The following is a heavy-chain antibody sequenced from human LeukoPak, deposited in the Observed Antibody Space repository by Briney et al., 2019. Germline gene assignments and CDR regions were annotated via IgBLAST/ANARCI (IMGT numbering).Heavy chain of an antibody. CDR1: GYTFTSYD. J-gene: IGHJ4*02. Sequence: ASVKVSCMASGYTFTSYDINWVRQAPGQGLEWMGWISAYNGNTNYAQKLQGRVTMTTDTSTSTAYMELRSLRSDDTAVYYCARDLAGYYGSGSYSPQDYWGQGTLVTVSS. D-gene: IGHD3-10*01. V-gene: IGHV1-18*01. CDR3: ARDLAGYYGSGSYSPQDY. CDR2: ISAYNGNT.